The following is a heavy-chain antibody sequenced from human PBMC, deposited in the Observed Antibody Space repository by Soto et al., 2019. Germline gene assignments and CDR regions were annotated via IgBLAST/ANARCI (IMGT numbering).Heavy chain of an antibody. CDR1: GFTFDNYA. J-gene: IGHJ4*02. CDR2: ISGGGGGT. Sequence: GGSLRLSCAASGFTFDNYAMTWVRQAPGKGLEWVSAISGGGGGTYYADSVKGRFTISRDNSKNMLYLQMNSLRAEDTAVYYCAKDRERWSGGSFYFDYWGQGTLVTVSS. D-gene: IGHD3-10*01. CDR3: AKDRERWSGGSFYFDY. V-gene: IGHV3-23*01.